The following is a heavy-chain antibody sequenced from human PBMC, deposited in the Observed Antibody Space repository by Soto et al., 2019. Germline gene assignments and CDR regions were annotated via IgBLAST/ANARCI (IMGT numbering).Heavy chain of an antibody. CDR3: ARHGSY. J-gene: IGHJ4*02. CDR1: GVSTSSTSYY. CDR2: IYYGWSS. V-gene: IGHV4-39*01. Sequence: PSETLPLTCTVSGVSTSSTSYYWGWFRQPPGKGLEWIGTIYYGWSSYYNPSLKSRVTISLDTYKNHFSRTLTSVTAADTAVYYCARHGSYWGQGTLATVSS.